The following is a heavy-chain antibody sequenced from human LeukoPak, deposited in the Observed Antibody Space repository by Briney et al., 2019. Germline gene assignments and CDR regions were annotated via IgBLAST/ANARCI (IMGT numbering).Heavy chain of an antibody. Sequence: PGGSLRLSCTVSGFRFSDYHMSWMRQAPGKGLEWISYISTTGTNINYADSVKGRFTISRDNSRSSLYLQMNSLRVEDSAVYYCARDRAPPTSWYFDLWGRGTLVTVSS. CDR3: ARDRAPPTSWYFDL. J-gene: IGHJ2*01. CDR2: ISTTGTNI. D-gene: IGHD3-10*01. V-gene: IGHV3-11*01. CDR1: GFRFSDYH.